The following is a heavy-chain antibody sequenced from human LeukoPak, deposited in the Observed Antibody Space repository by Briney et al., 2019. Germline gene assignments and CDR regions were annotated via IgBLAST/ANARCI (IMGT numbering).Heavy chain of an antibody. J-gene: IGHJ4*02. CDR1: YY. Sequence: YYWXWIRQPPGKGLEWIGYIYYSGSTNYNPSLKSRVTISVDTSKNQFSLKVSSVTAADTAVYYGAGSMRQQLVPDYCGQGTLVTVSS. CDR2: IYYSGST. D-gene: IGHD6-13*01. V-gene: IGHV4-59*01. CDR3: AGSMRQQLVPDY.